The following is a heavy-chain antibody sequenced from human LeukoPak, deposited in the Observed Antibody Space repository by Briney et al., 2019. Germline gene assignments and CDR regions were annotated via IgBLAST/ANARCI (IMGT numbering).Heavy chain of an antibody. J-gene: IGHJ6*03. CDR1: GYTFTSYD. D-gene: IGHD6-6*01. CDR3: ARDRKGRSRAARPNYYYYMDV. CDR2: MNPNSGNT. V-gene: IGHV1-8*01. Sequence: ASVKVSCKASGYTFTSYDINWVRQATGQGLEWMGWMNPNSGNTGYAQKFQGRVTMTRNTSISTAYMELSSLRSEDTAVYYCARDRKGRSRAARPNYYYYMDVWGKGTTVTVSS.